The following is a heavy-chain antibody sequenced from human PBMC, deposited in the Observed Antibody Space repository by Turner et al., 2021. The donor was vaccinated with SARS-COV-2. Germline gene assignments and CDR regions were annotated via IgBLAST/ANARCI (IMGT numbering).Heavy chain of an antibody. CDR3: ARLLNPGSYYYYYYGMDV. J-gene: IGHJ6*02. V-gene: IGHV4-39*01. D-gene: IGHD3-10*01. CDR1: GGPIGSSNYY. Sequence: QLQLQESGPGLVKPSETLSLPCTVTGGPIGSSNYYWGWIRQPPGKGLEWIGGIYYSGSTYYNPSLKSRVTISVDTSKNQFSLKLSSVTAADTAVYYCARLLNPGSYYYYYYGMDVWGQGTTVTVSS. CDR2: IYYSGST.